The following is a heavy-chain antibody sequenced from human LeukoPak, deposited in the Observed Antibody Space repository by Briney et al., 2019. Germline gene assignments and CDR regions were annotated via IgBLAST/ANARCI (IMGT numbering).Heavy chain of an antibody. CDR3: ARGRQYDSSGYYGDWYFDL. CDR1: GYTFTRYH. J-gene: IGHJ2*01. Sequence: ASVKVSCKASGYTFTRYHMHWVRQAPGQGLEWMGWMNPNSGNTGYAQKFQGRVTITRNTSISTAYMELSSLRSEDTAVYYCARGRQYDSSGYYGDWYFDLWGRGTLVTVSS. D-gene: IGHD3-22*01. CDR2: MNPNSGNT. V-gene: IGHV1-8*03.